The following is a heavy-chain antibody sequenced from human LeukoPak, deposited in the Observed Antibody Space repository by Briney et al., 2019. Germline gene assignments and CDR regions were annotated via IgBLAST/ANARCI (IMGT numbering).Heavy chain of an antibody. CDR2: IKQDGSEK. Sequence: GGSLRLSCAASGFTFSSYWMSWVRQAPGKGLEWVANIKQDGSEKYYVDSVKGRFTISRDNAKNSLYLQMNSPRAEDTAVYYCARDHRYSSSWPDAFDIWGQGTMVTVSS. J-gene: IGHJ3*02. D-gene: IGHD6-13*01. CDR1: GFTFSSYW. V-gene: IGHV3-7*01. CDR3: ARDHRYSSSWPDAFDI.